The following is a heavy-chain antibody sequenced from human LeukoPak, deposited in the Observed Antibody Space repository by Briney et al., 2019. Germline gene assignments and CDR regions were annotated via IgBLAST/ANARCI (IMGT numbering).Heavy chain of an antibody. Sequence: PGGSLRLSCAASGFSFRIYWMHWVRQAPRKGLVWVSRINTDGSSRNYADSVKGRFTISRDNAKNTLYLQMNSLRAEDTAVYYCARDYLIFGVVVTYDAFDIWGQGTMVTVSS. D-gene: IGHD3-3*01. CDR1: GFSFRIYW. J-gene: IGHJ3*02. CDR3: ARDYLIFGVVVTYDAFDI. CDR2: INTDGSSR. V-gene: IGHV3-74*01.